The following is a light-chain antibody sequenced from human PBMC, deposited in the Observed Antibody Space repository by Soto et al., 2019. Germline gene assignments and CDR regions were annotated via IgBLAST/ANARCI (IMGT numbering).Light chain of an antibody. CDR2: AAS. V-gene: IGKV1-17*01. Sequence: DIQMTQSPSSLSASVGDRVTITCRASQGIRDALGWYQQKPGKAPKRLIYAASILQSGVPSRFSGSGSGTEFTLTISSRQPEDFGTYYCLQHNSYPQTFGQGTKVEIK. CDR3: LQHNSYPQT. J-gene: IGKJ1*01. CDR1: QGIRDA.